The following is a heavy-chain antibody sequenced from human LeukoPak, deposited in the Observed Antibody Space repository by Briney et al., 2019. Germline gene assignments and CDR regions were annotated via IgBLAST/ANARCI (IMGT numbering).Heavy chain of an antibody. CDR1: GDSISGDYY. CDR3: ARGDYDYYDTNGYYGLDY. J-gene: IGHJ4*02. V-gene: IGHV4-30-4*08. D-gene: IGHD3-22*01. Sequence: SETLSLTCTVSGDSISGDYYWSWIRQPPGKGLEWIGYIHHGGSTSYNPSLESRLIISVDTSNNQFSLRLRSVTAADTAVYYCARGDYDYYDTNGYYGLDYWGQGLLVTVSS. CDR2: IHHGGST.